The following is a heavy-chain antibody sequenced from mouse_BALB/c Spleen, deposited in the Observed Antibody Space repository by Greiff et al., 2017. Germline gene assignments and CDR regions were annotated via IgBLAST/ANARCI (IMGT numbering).Heavy chain of an antibody. CDR1: GYTFTSYY. CDR2: INPSNGGT. V-gene: IGHV1S16*01. CDR3: TITGTGAMDY. D-gene: IGHD4-1*01. Sequence: QVHVKQPGAELVKPGASVKLSCKASGYTFTSYYMYWVKQRPGQGLEWIGGINPSNGGTNFNEKFKSKATLTVDKSSSTAYMQLSSLTSEDSAVYYCTITGTGAMDYWGQGTSVTVSS. J-gene: IGHJ4*01.